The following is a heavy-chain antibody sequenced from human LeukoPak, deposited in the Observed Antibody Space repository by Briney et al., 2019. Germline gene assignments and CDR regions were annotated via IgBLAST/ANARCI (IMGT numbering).Heavy chain of an antibody. J-gene: IGHJ5*02. CDR1: GGSFSGYY. CDR3: ARDSKVRGVHWFDP. D-gene: IGHD3-10*01. Sequence: SETLSLTCAVYGGSFSGYYWSWIRQPPGKGLEWIGEINHSGSTNYNPSLKSRVTISVDTSKNQFSLKLSSVTAADTAVYYCARDSKVRGVHWFDPWGQGTLVTVSS. V-gene: IGHV4-34*01. CDR2: INHSGST.